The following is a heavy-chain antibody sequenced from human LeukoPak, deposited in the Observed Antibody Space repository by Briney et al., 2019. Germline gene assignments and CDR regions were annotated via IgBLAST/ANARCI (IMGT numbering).Heavy chain of an antibody. J-gene: IGHJ4*02. CDR1: GFTFSSYW. CDR2: IKQDGSEK. V-gene: IGHV3-7*01. D-gene: IGHD3-22*01. CDR3: ARDQGTTYYYDSSGYTFDY. Sequence: GGSLRLSCAASGFTFSSYWMSWVRQAPGKGLEWVANIKQDGSEKYYVDSVKGRFTISRDNAKNSLYLQMNSLRAEDTAVYYCARDQGTTYYYDSSGYTFDYWGQGTLVTVSS.